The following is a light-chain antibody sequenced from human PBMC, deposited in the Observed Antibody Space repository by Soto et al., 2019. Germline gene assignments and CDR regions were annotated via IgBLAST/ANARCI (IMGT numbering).Light chain of an antibody. Sequence: EIVLTQSPGTLSLSPGERATLSCRASQSVSSSYLAWCQQKPGQAPRLLIYGASSRATGIPDRFTGSGSGTHFTLTISRLEPEDFAVYYCQQYGSSPPYTFGQGTKLEIK. CDR3: QQYGSSPPYT. CDR2: GAS. J-gene: IGKJ2*01. CDR1: QSVSSSY. V-gene: IGKV3-20*01.